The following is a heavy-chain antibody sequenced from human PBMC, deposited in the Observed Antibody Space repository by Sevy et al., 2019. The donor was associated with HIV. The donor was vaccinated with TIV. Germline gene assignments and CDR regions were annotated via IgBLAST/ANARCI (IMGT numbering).Heavy chain of an antibody. Sequence: KQSQTLSLTCTVSGGSITSLYWNWMRQPPGKGLEWIANIYYNGHINYNPSLKSRVTLSLDTSKNQFSLRLSSVTAADTAMYYCAGENAWGRGYSWGQRTLVTVSS. CDR3: AGENAWGRGYS. J-gene: IGHJ4*02. CDR2: IYYNGHI. V-gene: IGHV4-59*08. CDR1: GGSITSLY. D-gene: IGHD1-26*01.